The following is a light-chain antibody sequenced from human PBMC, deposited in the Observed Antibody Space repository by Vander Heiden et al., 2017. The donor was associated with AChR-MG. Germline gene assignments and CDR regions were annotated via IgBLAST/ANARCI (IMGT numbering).Light chain of an antibody. J-gene: IGKJ5*01. CDR1: QRRFSTTINKYH. V-gene: IGKV4-1*01. CDR2: WAS. Sequence: IVLTQSPASLPVSMGERGTINCRSTQRRFSTTINKYHLSCYQHRPGPPPKLLIYWASTRESGVPDLFSGGCSGTVFSLTISTLPAEFVAFYYCQHFYRPLITFGQGTRLEIK. CDR3: QHFYRPLIT.